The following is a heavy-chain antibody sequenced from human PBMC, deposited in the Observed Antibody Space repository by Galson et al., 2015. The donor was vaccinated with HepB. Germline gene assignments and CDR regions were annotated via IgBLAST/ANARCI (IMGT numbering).Heavy chain of an antibody. CDR1: GFTFSSYA. D-gene: IGHD6-19*01. V-gene: IGHV3-30*04. CDR3: ARDFSSGWQRKYYYGMDV. Sequence: SLRLSCAASGFTFSSYAMHWVRQAPGKGLEWVAVISYDGSNKYYADSVKGRFTISRDNSKNTLYLQMNSLRAEDTAVYYCARDFSSGWQRKYYYGMDVWGQGTTVTVSS. CDR2: ISYDGSNK. J-gene: IGHJ6*02.